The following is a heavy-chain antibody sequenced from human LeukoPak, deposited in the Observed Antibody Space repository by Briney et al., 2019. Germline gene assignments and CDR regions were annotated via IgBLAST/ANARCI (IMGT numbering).Heavy chain of an antibody. CDR2: INPNSGGT. CDR1: GYTFTGYY. D-gene: IGHD3-22*01. CDR3: ARAQMPMIVVVITDLSFDY. V-gene: IGHV1-2*02. Sequence: ASVKVSCKASGYTFTGYYIHWVRQAPGQGLEWMGWINPNSGGTNYAQKFQGRVTMTRDTSISTAYMELSRLRSDDTAVYYCARAQMPMIVVVITDLSFDYWGQGTLVTVSS. J-gene: IGHJ4*02.